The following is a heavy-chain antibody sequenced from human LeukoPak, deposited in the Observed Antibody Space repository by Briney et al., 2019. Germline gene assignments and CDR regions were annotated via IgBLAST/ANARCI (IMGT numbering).Heavy chain of an antibody. CDR1: GFTFSDYD. CDR3: ATGPSGYFFNY. Sequence: PGGSLRLSCAASGFTFSDYDMTWIRQAPGQGPEWISYISSSGGTIIYADSVKGRFTIYRDHAKNSVYLQMNSLRAEDTAVYYCATGPSGYFFNYWGQGTLVAVST. J-gene: IGHJ4*02. CDR2: ISSSGGTI. V-gene: IGHV3-11*04. D-gene: IGHD2-8*02.